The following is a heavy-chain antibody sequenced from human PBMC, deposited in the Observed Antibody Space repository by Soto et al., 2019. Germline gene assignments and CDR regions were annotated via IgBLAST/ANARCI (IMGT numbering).Heavy chain of an antibody. D-gene: IGHD1-1*01. CDR3: ATASTRDAFDI. J-gene: IGHJ3*02. CDR1: GFTFSSYS. V-gene: IGHV3-48*01. Sequence: GGSLRLSCAASGFTFSSYSMNWVRQAPGKGLEWVSYISSSSSTIYYADSVKGRFTISRDNAKNSLYLQMNSRRAEDTAVYYCATASTRDAFDIWGQGTMVTVSS. CDR2: ISSSSSTI.